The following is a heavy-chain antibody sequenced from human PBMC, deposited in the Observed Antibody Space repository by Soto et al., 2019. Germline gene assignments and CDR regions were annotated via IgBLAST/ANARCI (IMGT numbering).Heavy chain of an antibody. V-gene: IGHV3-66*01. CDR2: LYSGGST. J-gene: IGHJ4*02. Sequence: GGSLRLSCAASGFTVSSNYMSWVRQAPGKGLEWVSVLYSGGSTYYADSVKGRFTISRDNSKNTLYLQMNSLRAEDTAVYYCARVAAAQFVDYWGQGTLVTVSS. D-gene: IGHD6-13*01. CDR3: ARVAAAQFVDY. CDR1: GFTVSSNY.